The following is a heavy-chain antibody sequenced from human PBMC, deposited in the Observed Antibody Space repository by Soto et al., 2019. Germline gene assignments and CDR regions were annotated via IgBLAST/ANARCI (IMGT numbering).Heavy chain of an antibody. D-gene: IGHD5-12*01. CDR3: ARTVATIGNYYYYMDV. CDR2: IWYDGSNK. CDR1: GFTFSSYG. V-gene: IGHV3-33*01. Sequence: GGSLRLSCAASGFTFSSYGMHWVRQAPGKGLEWVAVIWYDGSNKYYADSVKGRFTISRDNAKNTLYLQMNSLRAEDTAVYYCARTVATIGNYYYYMDVWGKGTTITVSS. J-gene: IGHJ6*03.